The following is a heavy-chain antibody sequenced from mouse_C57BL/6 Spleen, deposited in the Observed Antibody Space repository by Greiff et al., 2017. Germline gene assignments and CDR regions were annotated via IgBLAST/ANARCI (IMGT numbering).Heavy chain of an antibody. CDR1: GFSLSTSGMG. J-gene: IGHJ1*03. V-gene: IGHV8-12*01. Sequence: QVTLKVSGPGILQSSQTLSLTCSFSGFSLSTSGMGVSWIRQPSGKGLEWLAHIYWDDDKRYNPSLKSRLTISKDTSRNQVFLKITSVDTAATATYDCAPYYGSSYWYFDVWGTGTTVTVSS. CDR3: APYYGSSYWYFDV. CDR2: IYWDDDK. D-gene: IGHD1-1*01.